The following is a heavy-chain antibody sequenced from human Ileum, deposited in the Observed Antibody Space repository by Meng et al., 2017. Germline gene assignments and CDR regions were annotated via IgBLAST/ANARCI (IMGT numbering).Heavy chain of an antibody. CDR3: AREPPAAAGTGADY. Sequence: QVQLQESGPGLVKPSQTLSLTSTVTGGSTSSGGYYWIWIRQHPGKGLEWIGYIYYSGTTYYNPSLKSRVTISVDTSKNQFSLKLSSVTAADTAVYYCAREPPAAAGTGADYWGQGTLVTVSS. CDR2: IYYSGTT. D-gene: IGHD6-13*01. J-gene: IGHJ4*02. V-gene: IGHV4-31*03. CDR1: GGSTSSGGYY.